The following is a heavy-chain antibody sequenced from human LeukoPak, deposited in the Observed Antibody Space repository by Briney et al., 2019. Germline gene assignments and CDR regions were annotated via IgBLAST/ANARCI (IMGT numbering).Heavy chain of an antibody. CDR1: GYTFTSYG. CDR2: ISAYNGNT. CDR3: AREGQPYYYYYYMDV. J-gene: IGHJ6*03. Sequence: ASVTVSCKASGYTFTSYGISWVRQAPGQGLEWMGWISAYNGNTNYAQKLQGRVTMTTDTSTSTAYMELRSLRSDDTAVYYCAREGQPYYYYYYMDVWGKGTTVTVSS. D-gene: IGHD6-13*01. V-gene: IGHV1-18*01.